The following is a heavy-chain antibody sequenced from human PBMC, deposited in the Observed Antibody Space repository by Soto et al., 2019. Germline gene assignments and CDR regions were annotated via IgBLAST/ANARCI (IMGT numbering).Heavy chain of an antibody. D-gene: IGHD4-17*01. J-gene: IGHJ5*02. V-gene: IGHV1-18*04. CDR1: DSTFTGYT. CDR2: ISSLNGNT. CDR3: ARGTVTSGRWFGP. Sequence: QVQLVQSETEVKEPGASVTVSCKTSDSTFTGYTINWVRQAPGQGLEWLGWISSLNGNTNYARKYQGRLTMTTNTSATTAYMELRSLRSDDTAVYFCARGTVTSGRWFGPWGQGTLVTVSS.